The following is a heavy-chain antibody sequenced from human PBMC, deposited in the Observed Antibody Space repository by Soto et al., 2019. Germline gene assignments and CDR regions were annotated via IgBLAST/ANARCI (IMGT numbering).Heavy chain of an antibody. V-gene: IGHV3-30*18. CDR1: GFTFSDYA. CDR3: AKGLAVTGTGDDY. CDR2: ISYDGSVK. D-gene: IGHD6-19*01. Sequence: QVQLVESGGGVVQPGRSLRLSCAVSGFTFSDYAMHWVRQATGQGLEWVAFISYDGSVKYYGDSVKGRFTISRDDSKNTLYLEMNSLRADDTAVYYCAKGLAVTGTGDDYWGQGTLVTVSA. J-gene: IGHJ4*02.